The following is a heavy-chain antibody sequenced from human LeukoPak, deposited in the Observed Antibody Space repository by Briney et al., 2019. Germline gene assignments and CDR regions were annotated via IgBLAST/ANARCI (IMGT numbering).Heavy chain of an antibody. V-gene: IGHV3-30-3*01. CDR2: ISYDVNIK. J-gene: IGHJ4*02. Sequence: GGSLRLSCAASGFDFYNYVIHWVRQAPGKGLEWVAVISYDVNIKYHADSVKGRFTISRDNSKNTLYLQMNSLRAEDTAVYYCARDRDDSSGYYLDYWGQGTLVTVSS. CDR1: GFDFYNYV. CDR3: ARDRDDSSGYYLDY. D-gene: IGHD3-22*01.